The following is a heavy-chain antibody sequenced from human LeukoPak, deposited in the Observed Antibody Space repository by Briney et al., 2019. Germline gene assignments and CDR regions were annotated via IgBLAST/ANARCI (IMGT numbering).Heavy chain of an antibody. CDR3: ARVTSGITGGTYYYYYMDV. Sequence: GGSLRLSCAASGFTFRRYSMSWVRQAPGKGLEWASSISSSKTYIYYADSVKGRFTISRDNVKNSLYLQMNSLRAEDTAVYYCARVTSGITGGTYYYYYMDVWGKGTTVTISS. J-gene: IGHJ6*03. CDR2: ISSSKTYI. V-gene: IGHV3-21*01. D-gene: IGHD6-13*01. CDR1: GFTFRRYS.